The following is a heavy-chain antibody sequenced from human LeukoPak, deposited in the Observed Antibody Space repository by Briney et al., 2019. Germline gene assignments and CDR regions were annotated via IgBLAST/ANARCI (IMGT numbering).Heavy chain of an antibody. V-gene: IGHV1-2*02. J-gene: IGHJ4*02. D-gene: IGHD4-17*01. Sequence: ASVKVSCKASGGTFSSYAISWVRQAPGQGLEWMGWINPNSGGTNYAQKFQGRVTMTRDTSISTAYMELSRLRSDDTAVYYCASEGWTTVPSFDYWGQGTLVTVSS. CDR2: INPNSGGT. CDR3: ASEGWTTVPSFDY. CDR1: GGTFSSYA.